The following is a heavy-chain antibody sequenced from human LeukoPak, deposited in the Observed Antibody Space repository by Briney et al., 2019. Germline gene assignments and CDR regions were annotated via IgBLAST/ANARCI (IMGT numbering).Heavy chain of an antibody. D-gene: IGHD3-10*01. Sequence: ASVKVSCKASGYTFTNYAIHWVRQAPGQRLEWMGWINAGNGNTEYSQNLQDRVTITRDTSATTAYMELSSLRSKDTAVYYCARGSYFYGSGSFMGSDYWGQGTLVTVSS. CDR1: GYTFTNYA. J-gene: IGHJ4*02. CDR2: INAGNGNT. V-gene: IGHV1-3*01. CDR3: ARGSYFYGSGSFMGSDY.